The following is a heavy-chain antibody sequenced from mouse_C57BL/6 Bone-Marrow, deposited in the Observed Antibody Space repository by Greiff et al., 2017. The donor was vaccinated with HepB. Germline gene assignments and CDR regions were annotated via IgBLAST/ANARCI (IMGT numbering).Heavy chain of an antibody. V-gene: IGHV1-61*01. CDR2: IYPSDSET. CDR3: ARPFHYYGSSYWYFDV. J-gene: IGHJ1*03. Sequence: VKLQQSGAELVRPGASVTLSCKASGYTFTSYWMDWVKQRPGQGLEWIGNIYPSDSETHYNQKFKDKATLTVDKSSSTAYMQLSSLTSEDSAVYYCARPFHYYGSSYWYFDVWGTGTTVTVSS. D-gene: IGHD1-1*01. CDR1: GYTFTSYW.